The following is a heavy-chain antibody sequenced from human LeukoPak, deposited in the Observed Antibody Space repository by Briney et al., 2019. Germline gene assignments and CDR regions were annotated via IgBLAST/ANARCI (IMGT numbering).Heavy chain of an antibody. J-gene: IGHJ4*02. CDR1: GFTFSSYT. CDR2: ISGSNSYI. Sequence: GGSLRLSCAASGFTFSSYTMHWIRQAPGKGLEWVSSISGSNSYIFYADSVKGRFTVSRDNAKDSLYLQMNSLRAEDTAVYYCARDQSKQWLIHPQYYFDYWGQGTLVTVSS. D-gene: IGHD6-19*01. V-gene: IGHV3-21*01. CDR3: ARDQSKQWLIHPQYYFDY.